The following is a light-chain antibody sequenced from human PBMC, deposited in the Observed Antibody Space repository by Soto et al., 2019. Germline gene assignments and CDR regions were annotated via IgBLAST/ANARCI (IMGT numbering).Light chain of an antibody. J-gene: IGLJ3*02. CDR3: SSYTSSTTRV. CDR2: EVS. CDR1: SSDVGGYNH. Sequence: QSALTQPASVSGSPGQSITISCTGTSSDVGGYNHVSWYQQHPGKAPKLMIYEVSNRPSGVSHRFSGSKSGNTASLTISGLQAEDEADYYCSSYTSSTTRVFGGGTKVTVL. V-gene: IGLV2-14*01.